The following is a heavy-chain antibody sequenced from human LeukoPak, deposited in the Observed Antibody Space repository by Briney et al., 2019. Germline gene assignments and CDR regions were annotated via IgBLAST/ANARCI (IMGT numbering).Heavy chain of an antibody. V-gene: IGHV3-23*01. Sequence: GGSLRLSCAASGYSFANYGMSWVRQAPGKGLEWVSNIVNSGGNTYYADSVKGRFTISRDNSKNTVYLEINGLRVEDTAVYYCAKDRVHSGSGSDYWGQGTLVTVSS. CDR1: GYSFANYG. D-gene: IGHD3-10*01. CDR2: IVNSGGNT. CDR3: AKDRVHSGSGSDY. J-gene: IGHJ4*02.